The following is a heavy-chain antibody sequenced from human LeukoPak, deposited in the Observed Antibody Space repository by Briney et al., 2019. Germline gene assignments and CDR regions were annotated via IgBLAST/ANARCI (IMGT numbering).Heavy chain of an antibody. D-gene: IGHD5-24*01. J-gene: IGHJ4*02. CDR2: IYYSGST. CDR1: GGSISSSSYY. V-gene: IGHV4-39*01. Sequence: SETLSLTCTVSGGSISSSSYYWGWIRQPPGKGLEWIGSIYYSGSTYYNPSLKSRVTISVDTSKNQFSLKLSSVTAADTAVYYCARRVEMATSYQLFDYWGQGTLVTVSS. CDR3: ARRVEMATSYQLFDY.